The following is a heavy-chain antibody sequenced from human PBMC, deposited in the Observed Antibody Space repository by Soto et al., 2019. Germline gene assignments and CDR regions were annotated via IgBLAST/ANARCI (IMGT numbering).Heavy chain of an antibody. CDR3: ARDGVYWSGGSCYFVSYYYYGMDV. J-gene: IGHJ6*02. D-gene: IGHD2-15*01. V-gene: IGHV4-4*07. CDR2: IYTSGST. CDR1: GGSISSYY. Sequence: QVQLQESGPGLVKPSETLSLTCTVSGGSISSYYWSWIRQPAGKGLEWIGRIYTSGSTNYNPSLKSRVTRSVDTSKSRVSLKLSSVTAADTAVYYCARDGVYWSGGSCYFVSYYYYGMDVWGQGTTVTVSS.